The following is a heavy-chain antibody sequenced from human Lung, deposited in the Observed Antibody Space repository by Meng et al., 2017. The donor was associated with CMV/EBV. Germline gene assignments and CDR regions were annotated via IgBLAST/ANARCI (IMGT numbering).Heavy chain of an antibody. Sequence: GSLRLSCTVSGGSISSYHWSWIRQPPGKGLEWIGYIYYSGSTNYNPSLKSRVTISVDTSKNQFSLKLSSVTAADTAVYYCARVGRSGSYLPGLDYWGQGPLVSVSS. CDR1: GGSISSYH. CDR2: IYYSGST. D-gene: IGHD1-26*01. CDR3: ARVGRSGSYLPGLDY. J-gene: IGHJ4*02. V-gene: IGHV4-59*01.